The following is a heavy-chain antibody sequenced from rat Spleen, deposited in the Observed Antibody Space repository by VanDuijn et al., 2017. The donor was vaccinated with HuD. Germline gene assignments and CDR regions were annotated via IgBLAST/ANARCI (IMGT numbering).Heavy chain of an antibody. CDR2: ITTGGAIT. CDR3: TRGYVMDA. CDR1: GFIFSNYY. Sequence: EVQLVESGGGLVQPGRSMSLSCATSGFIFSNYYMVWVRQAPTKGLEWVASITTGGAITSYRDSVKGRFTVSRDNAQNTLYLEMNSLRSEDTATYYCTRGYVMDAWGQGASVTVSS. J-gene: IGHJ4*01. V-gene: IGHV5-25*01.